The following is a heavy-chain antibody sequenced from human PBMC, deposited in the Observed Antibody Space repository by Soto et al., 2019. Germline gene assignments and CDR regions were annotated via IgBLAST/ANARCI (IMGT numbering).Heavy chain of an antibody. V-gene: IGHV3-23*01. D-gene: IGHD3-16*02. CDR3: AKVKDTFGGVIAYYDY. CDR1: GFTFSSYA. J-gene: IGHJ4*02. CDR2: ISGSGGST. Sequence: EVQLLESGGGLAQPGGSLRLSCAASGFTFSSYAMSWVRQAPGKGLEWVSAISGSGGSTYYADSVKGRFTISRDNSKNTLYLQMNSLRAEDTAVYYCAKVKDTFGGVIAYYDYWGQGTLVTVSS.